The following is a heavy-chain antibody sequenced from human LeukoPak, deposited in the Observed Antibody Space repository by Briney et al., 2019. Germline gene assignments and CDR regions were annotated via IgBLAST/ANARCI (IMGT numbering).Heavy chain of an antibody. CDR3: ARTRGYSYLNWFDP. CDR1: GGTFSSYA. D-gene: IGHD5-18*01. CDR2: IIPIFGTA. Sequence: SVKVSRKASGGTFSSYAISWVRQAPGQGLEWMGVIIPIFGTANYAQKFQGRVTITADESTSTAYMELSSLRSEDTAVYYCARTRGYSYLNWFDPWGQGTLVTVSS. V-gene: IGHV1-69*13. J-gene: IGHJ5*02.